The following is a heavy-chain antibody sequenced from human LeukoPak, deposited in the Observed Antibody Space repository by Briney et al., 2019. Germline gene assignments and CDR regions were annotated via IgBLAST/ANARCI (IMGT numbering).Heavy chain of an antibody. V-gene: IGHV1-69*13. CDR1: GGTFSSYA. J-gene: IGHJ5*02. CDR2: IIPIFGTA. Sequence: SVKVSCKASGGTFSSYAISWVRQATGQGLEWMGGIIPIFGTANYAQKFQGRVTITADESTSTAYMELSSLRSEDTAVYYCAIPRGPPAASAHWFDPWGQGTLVTVSS. CDR3: AIPRGPPAASAHWFDP. D-gene: IGHD2-2*01.